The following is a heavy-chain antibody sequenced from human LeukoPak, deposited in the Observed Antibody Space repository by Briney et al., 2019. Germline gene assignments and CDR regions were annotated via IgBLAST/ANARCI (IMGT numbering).Heavy chain of an antibody. CDR3: ARSQYRYSSSWYYFDY. V-gene: IGHV1-2*02. J-gene: IGHJ4*02. D-gene: IGHD6-13*01. CDR1: GYTFTGYY. CDR2: INPNSGGT. Sequence: ASVKVSCKASGYTFTGYYMHWVRQAPGQGLEWMGWINPNSGGTNYAQKFQGRVTRTRDTSISTAYMELSRLRSDDTAVYYCARSQYRYSSSWYYFDYWGQGTLVTVSS.